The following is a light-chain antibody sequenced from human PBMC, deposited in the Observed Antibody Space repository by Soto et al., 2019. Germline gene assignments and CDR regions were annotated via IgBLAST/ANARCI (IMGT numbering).Light chain of an antibody. CDR3: QQYENLPT. CDR2: DAS. CDR1: LNINNY. Sequence: IQMTQSPSSVSASVGDRVTITCRASLNINNYLNWYQQKPGKAPKLLIYDASNLEAGVPSRFRGSGSGTDFTFTISRLQPEDIATYYCQQYENLPTFGQGTRLEIK. V-gene: IGKV1-33*01. J-gene: IGKJ5*01.